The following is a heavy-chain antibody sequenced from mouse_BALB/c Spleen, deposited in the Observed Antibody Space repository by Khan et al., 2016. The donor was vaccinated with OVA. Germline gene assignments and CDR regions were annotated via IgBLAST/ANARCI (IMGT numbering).Heavy chain of an antibody. V-gene: IGHV1-9*01. CDR1: GYTFSSYW. Sequence: VQLQQSGAELMKPGASVKISCKATGYTFSSYWIEWVKQRPGHGLEWIGEILPGSGSNNYNEKFKGKATFTADTSSNTAYMQLSSLTSEDSAVYYCARGNYYGSISWFGYWGQGTLVTVS. J-gene: IGHJ3*01. D-gene: IGHD1-1*01. CDR2: ILPGSGSN. CDR3: ARGNYYGSISWFGY.